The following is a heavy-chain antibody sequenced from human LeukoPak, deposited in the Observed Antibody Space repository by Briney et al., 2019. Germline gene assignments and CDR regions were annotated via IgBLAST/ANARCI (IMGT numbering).Heavy chain of an antibody. V-gene: IGHV4-59*01. CDR2: IYYSGST. Sequence: SETLSLTCSVSGGSISSYYWSWIRQPPGKGLEYIGYIYYSGSTNYNSSLKSRVTISVDTSKDQFSLNLTSVTAADTAVYYCARLKCISTTCPSRYVMDVWGQGTTVTVSS. CDR1: GGSISSYY. J-gene: IGHJ6*02. CDR3: ARLKCISTTCPSRYVMDV. D-gene: IGHD2-2*01.